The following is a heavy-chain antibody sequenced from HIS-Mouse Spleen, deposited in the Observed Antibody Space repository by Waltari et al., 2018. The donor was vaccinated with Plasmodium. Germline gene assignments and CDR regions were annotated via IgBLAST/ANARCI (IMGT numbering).Heavy chain of an antibody. CDR1: GFHFSSNW. J-gene: IGHJ2*01. V-gene: IGHV3-7*01. Sequence: EVQLVESGVGLVQPGGSMRLSCAAFGFHFSSNWMRWVRQAPGRGLEWVANIKQDGSEKYYVDSVKGRFTISRDNAKNSLYLQMNSLRAEDTAVYYCASSWYWYFDLWGRGTLVTVSS. D-gene: IGHD6-13*01. CDR2: IKQDGSEK. CDR3: ASSWYWYFDL.